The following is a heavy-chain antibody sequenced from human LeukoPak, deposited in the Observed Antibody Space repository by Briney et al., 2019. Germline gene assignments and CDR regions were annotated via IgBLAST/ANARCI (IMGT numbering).Heavy chain of an antibody. J-gene: IGHJ4*02. CDR3: ARESCGDYSGYGMGGFDY. D-gene: IGHD5-12*01. Sequence: PSETLSLTCAISGGSFVTYRWSWIRQSPRKGLEWIGYIDDSGNTVYSPSLQSRVSISVDSSETLISLTLVSVTSADAAVYFCARESCGDYSGYGMGGFDYWGQGILVTVSS. V-gene: IGHV4-59*01. CDR2: IDDSGNT. CDR1: GGSFVTYR.